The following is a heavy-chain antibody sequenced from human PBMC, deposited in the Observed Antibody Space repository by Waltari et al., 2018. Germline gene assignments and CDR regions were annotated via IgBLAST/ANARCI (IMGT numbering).Heavy chain of an antibody. D-gene: IGHD7-27*01. V-gene: IGHV3-48*01. Sequence: EVHLVQSGGGLVQPGGSLRLSCAASGFNFSSYSMDWFRQSPGKXXDWVSYISSSSSTVYYADSVKGLFTISRDNAKNSLYLQMNSLRAEDTAVYYCARDPGNLGYYYGMDVWGQGTTVTVSS. CDR1: GFNFSSYS. CDR3: ARDPGNLGYYYGMDV. CDR2: ISSSSSTV. J-gene: IGHJ6*02.